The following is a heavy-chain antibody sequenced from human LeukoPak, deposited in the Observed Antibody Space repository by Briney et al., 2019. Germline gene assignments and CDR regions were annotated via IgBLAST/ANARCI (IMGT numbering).Heavy chain of an antibody. D-gene: IGHD3-22*01. CDR1: GYTFTSYD. J-gene: IGHJ4*02. Sequence: ASVKVSCKASGYTFTSYDINWVRQATGQGLEWMGWMNPNSGNTGYAQKFQGRVTITRNTSISTAYMELSSLRSEDTAVYYCARGYRYESSGLLGGWGQGTPVTVSS. CDR2: MNPNSGNT. CDR3: ARGYRYESSGLLGG. V-gene: IGHV1-8*03.